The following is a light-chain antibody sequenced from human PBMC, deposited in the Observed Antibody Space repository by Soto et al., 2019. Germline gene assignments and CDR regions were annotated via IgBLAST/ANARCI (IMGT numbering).Light chain of an antibody. CDR1: SGHSSYA. V-gene: IGLV4-69*01. CDR3: QTWGTGIPNVV. CDR2: LNSDGSH. Sequence: QSVLTQSPSASASLGASVKLTCTLSSGHSSYAIAWHQQQPEKGPRYLMKLNSDGSHSKGDGIPDRFSGSSSGAERYLTIARLQSEDEADYYCQTWGTGIPNVVLGGGTKLTVL. J-gene: IGLJ2*01.